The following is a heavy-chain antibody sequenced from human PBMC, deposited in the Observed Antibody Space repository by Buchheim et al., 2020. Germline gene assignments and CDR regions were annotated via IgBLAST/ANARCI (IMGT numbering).Heavy chain of an antibody. CDR2: ISGDSTTI. V-gene: IGHV3-48*03. J-gene: IGHJ6*03. CDR3: VKVYYYMDV. Sequence: EVHLVASGGGLVQPGGSLRLSCTGSGFTFNTYEMNWVRQAPGKGLEWVAAISGDSTTIYYAYSVKGRFTISRDNAENSLYLQMNSLRAEDTAIYYCVKVYYYMDVWGKGTT. CDR1: GFTFNTYE.